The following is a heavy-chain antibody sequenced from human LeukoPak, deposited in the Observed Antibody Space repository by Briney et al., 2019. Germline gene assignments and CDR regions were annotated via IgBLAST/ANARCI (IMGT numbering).Heavy chain of an antibody. CDR2: IYYSGST. CDR1: GGSISNDGYY. CDR3: ARGQWGVRAFDI. J-gene: IGHJ3*02. V-gene: IGHV4-30-4*08. Sequence: SETLSLTCNVSGGSISNDGYYWSWIRQHPGKGLEWLGYIYYSGSTYYNPSLKSRVTISVDTSKNQFSLKLSSVTAADTAVYYCARGQWGVRAFDIWGQGTMVTVSS. D-gene: IGHD1-26*01.